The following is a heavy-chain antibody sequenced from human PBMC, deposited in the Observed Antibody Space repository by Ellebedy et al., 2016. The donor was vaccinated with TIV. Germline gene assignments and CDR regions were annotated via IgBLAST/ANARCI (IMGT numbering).Heavy chain of an antibody. V-gene: IGHV2-5*02. Sequence: SGPTLVKPTQTLTLTCTCSGFSLSTTGVGVGWIRQPPGKALEWLALIYWDDDKRYSTSLKSRLTITKDTSKNQVVLTMTNMDPVDTATYFCAHSMTTVTHFNYWGQGTLVTVSS. CDR1: GFSLSTTGVG. J-gene: IGHJ4*02. CDR2: IYWDDDK. D-gene: IGHD4-17*01. CDR3: AHSMTTVTHFNY.